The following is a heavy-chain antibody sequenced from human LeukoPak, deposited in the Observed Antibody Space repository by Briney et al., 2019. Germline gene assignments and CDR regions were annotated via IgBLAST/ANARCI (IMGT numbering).Heavy chain of an antibody. Sequence: ASVKVSCKASGYTFTSYGISWVRQAPGQGLEWMGWISAYNGNTNYAQKLQGRVTMTTDTSTSTAYMELRSLRSDDTAVYYCARGGGFYDILTGYYLGYYYMDVWGKGTTVTVSS. CDR3: ARGGGFYDILTGYYLGYYYMDV. CDR2: ISAYNGNT. J-gene: IGHJ6*03. CDR1: GYTFTSYG. V-gene: IGHV1-18*01. D-gene: IGHD3-9*01.